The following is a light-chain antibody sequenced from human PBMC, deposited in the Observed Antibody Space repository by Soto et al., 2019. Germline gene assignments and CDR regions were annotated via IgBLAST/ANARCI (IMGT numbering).Light chain of an antibody. V-gene: IGLV2-8*01. J-gene: IGLJ2*01. CDR1: SSDVGGYNY. Sequence: QSALTQPPSASGSPGQSVTISCTGTSSDVGGYNYVSWYQQHPGKVPKLVIYEVTKRPSGVPDRFSDSRSGNTASLTVSGLQAEDEADYYCTSYAGTNNWGVIGGGTQLTVL. CDR3: TSYAGTNNWGV. CDR2: EVT.